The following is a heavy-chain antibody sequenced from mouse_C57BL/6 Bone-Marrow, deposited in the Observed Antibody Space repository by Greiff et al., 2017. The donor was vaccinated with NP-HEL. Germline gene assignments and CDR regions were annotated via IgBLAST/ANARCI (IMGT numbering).Heavy chain of an antibody. J-gene: IGHJ2*01. CDR2: ISSGGSYT. V-gene: IGHV5-6*01. CDR3: ARLGPAGY. D-gene: IGHD2-14*01. CDR1: GFTFSSYG. Sequence: EVQLVESGGDLVKPGGSLKLSCAASGFTFSSYGMSWVRQTPDKRLEWVATISSGGSYTYYPDSVKGRFTISRDNAKNTLYLQMSSLKSEDTAMYYCARLGPAGYWGQGTTLTVSS.